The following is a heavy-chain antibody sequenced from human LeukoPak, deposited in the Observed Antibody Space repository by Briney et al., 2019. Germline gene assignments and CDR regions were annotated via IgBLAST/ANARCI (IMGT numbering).Heavy chain of an antibody. Sequence: PSETLSLTCTVSGGSISSSSYYWGWIRQPPGKGLEWIGSIYYSGSTYYNPSLKSRVTISVDTSKNQFSLKLSSVTAADTAVYYCASRPYYDFWSGRMGSYFDYWGQGTLVTVSS. J-gene: IGHJ4*02. D-gene: IGHD3-3*01. CDR3: ASRPYYDFWSGRMGSYFDY. CDR2: IYYSGST. V-gene: IGHV4-39*01. CDR1: GGSISSSSYY.